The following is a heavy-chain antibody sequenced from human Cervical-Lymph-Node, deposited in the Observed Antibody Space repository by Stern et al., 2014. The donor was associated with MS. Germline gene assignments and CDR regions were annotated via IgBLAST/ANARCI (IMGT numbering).Heavy chain of an antibody. V-gene: IGHV5-51*01. CDR2: IYPADSDT. Sequence: EVQLVQSGAEVKKPGESLKISCKSSGYNFPNYWIGWVRQMPGKGLEWIGIIYPADSDTSYSPSFQGQVTISADKSISTAYLQWSSLKASDTAMYYCARREGYYYGMDVWGQGTSVTVSS. J-gene: IGHJ6*02. CDR3: ARREGYYYGMDV. CDR1: GYNFPNYW.